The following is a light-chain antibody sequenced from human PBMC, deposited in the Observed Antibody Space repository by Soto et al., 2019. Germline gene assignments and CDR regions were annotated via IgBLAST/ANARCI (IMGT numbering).Light chain of an antibody. CDR2: KAS. CDR1: QSISSW. Sequence: DIQMTQSPSTLSVSVGDRVTITCRASQSISSWLAWYQQKPGKAPKLLIYKASSLESWVPTRFSGSGSGTEFTLTISSLQPDDFAPYYCQQYKSDPVTFGPGTKVNIK. J-gene: IGKJ3*01. V-gene: IGKV1-5*03. CDR3: QQYKSDPVT.